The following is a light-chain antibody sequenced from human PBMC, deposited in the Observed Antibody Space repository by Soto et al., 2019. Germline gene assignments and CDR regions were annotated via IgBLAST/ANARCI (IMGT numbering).Light chain of an antibody. CDR2: DVG. V-gene: IGLV2-11*01. CDR3: CSYAGSNNLV. CDR1: SSDVGGYNY. J-gene: IGLJ2*01. Sequence: QSALTQPRSVSGSPGQSVTISCTGTSSDVGGYNYVSWYQQYPGKAPKLMIYDVGNRPSGVPDRFSGSKSGTTASLTISGLQAEDEAEYYGCSYAGSNNLVFGGGTKLTVL.